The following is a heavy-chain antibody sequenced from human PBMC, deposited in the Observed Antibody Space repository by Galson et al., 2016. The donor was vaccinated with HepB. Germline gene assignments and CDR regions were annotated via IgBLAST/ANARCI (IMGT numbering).Heavy chain of an antibody. CDR1: GFTFSSYE. CDR3: ARVRWFGELPETRYFDF. Sequence: SLRLSCAASGFTFSSYEMNWVRQAPGKGLEWVSHISNSGNAIYYADSVRGRFTISRDNAKNSLFLQMNSLRAEDTAVYYCARVRWFGELPETRYFDFWGQGTLVTVSS. D-gene: IGHD3-10*01. J-gene: IGHJ4*02. CDR2: ISNSGNAI. V-gene: IGHV3-48*03.